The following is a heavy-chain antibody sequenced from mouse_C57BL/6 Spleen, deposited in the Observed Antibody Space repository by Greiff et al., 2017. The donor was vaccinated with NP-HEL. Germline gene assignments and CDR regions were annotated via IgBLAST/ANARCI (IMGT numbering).Heavy chain of an antibody. V-gene: IGHV6-6*01. D-gene: IGHD2-3*01. J-gene: IGHJ4*01. CDR3: TTDGYYYYAMDY. Sequence: EVQLVESGGGLVQPGGSMKLSCAASGFTFSDAWMDWVRQSPEKGLEWVAEIRNKANNHATYYAESVKGRFTISRDDSKSSVYLQMNSLRAEDTGIYYCTTDGYYYYAMDYWGQGTSVTVSS. CDR1: GFTFSDAW. CDR2: IRNKANNHAT.